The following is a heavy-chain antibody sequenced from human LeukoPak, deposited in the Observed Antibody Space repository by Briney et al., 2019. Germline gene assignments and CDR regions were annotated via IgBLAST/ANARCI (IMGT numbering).Heavy chain of an antibody. CDR1: GFTFSSYA. CDR2: ISGRGGST. Sequence: GGSLRLSCAASGFTFSSYAMSWVRQAPGKGLEWVSGISGRGGSTYYADSVKGRFTISRDNSRNTLYLQMNSPRAEDTAVYYCAILPGYSSGWYEVNYWGQGTLVTVSS. J-gene: IGHJ4*02. V-gene: IGHV3-23*01. D-gene: IGHD6-13*01. CDR3: AILPGYSSGWYEVNY.